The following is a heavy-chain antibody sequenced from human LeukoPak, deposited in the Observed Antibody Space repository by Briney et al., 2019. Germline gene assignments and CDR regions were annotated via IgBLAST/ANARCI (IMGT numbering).Heavy chain of an antibody. D-gene: IGHD6-19*01. CDR1: GGSISSYY. J-gene: IGHJ3*02. CDR3: ARDGSGWPDAFDI. CDR2: IYTSGST. Sequence: SETLSLTCTVSGGSISSYYWSWIRQPAGKGLEWIGRIYTSGSTNYNPSLKSRVTMSVDASKNQFSLKLSSVTAADTAVYYCARDGSGWPDAFDIWDQGTMVTVSS. V-gene: IGHV4-4*07.